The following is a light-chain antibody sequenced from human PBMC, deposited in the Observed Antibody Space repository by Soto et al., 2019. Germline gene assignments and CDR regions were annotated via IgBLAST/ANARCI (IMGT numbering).Light chain of an antibody. CDR1: QGIRNY. Sequence: ITLTQSPSSLSASVGYRVTITCRAIQGIRNYLAWYQQKPGKAPNLLIYLASTLQGGVPSRFTGSGSGTDFSLTISSLESEAVSTYYCQYLNRFPLTFGGGTTVERK. CDR3: QYLNRFPLT. V-gene: IGKV1-9*01. CDR2: LAS. J-gene: IGKJ4*01.